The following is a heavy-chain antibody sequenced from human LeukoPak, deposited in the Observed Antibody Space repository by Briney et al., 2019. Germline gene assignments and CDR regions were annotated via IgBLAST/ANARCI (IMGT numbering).Heavy chain of an antibody. J-gene: IGHJ4*02. Sequence: SETLSLTCAVSGGSISSGGYSWSWLRQPPGTGLEWIGYIYHSGSTYYNPSLKSRVTISVDRSKNQFSLKLSSVTAADTAVYYCARGWVGYSSSSGVYFDYWGQGTLVTVSS. CDR3: ARGWVGYSSSSGVYFDY. CDR1: GGSISSGGYS. D-gene: IGHD6-6*01. V-gene: IGHV4-30-2*01. CDR2: IYHSGST.